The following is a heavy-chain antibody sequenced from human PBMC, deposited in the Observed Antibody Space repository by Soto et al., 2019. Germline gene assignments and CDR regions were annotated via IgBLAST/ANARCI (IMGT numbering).Heavy chain of an antibody. Sequence: ASVKVSCKASGYTFTSYGISWVRQAPGQGLEWMGWISAYNGNTNYAQKLQGRVTMTTDTSTSTAYMELRSLRSDDTAVYYCARDRGYCTNGVCRNDAFDIWGHGTMVTVSS. V-gene: IGHV1-18*01. CDR1: GYTFTSYG. CDR2: ISAYNGNT. D-gene: IGHD2-8*01. J-gene: IGHJ3*02. CDR3: ARDRGYCTNGVCRNDAFDI.